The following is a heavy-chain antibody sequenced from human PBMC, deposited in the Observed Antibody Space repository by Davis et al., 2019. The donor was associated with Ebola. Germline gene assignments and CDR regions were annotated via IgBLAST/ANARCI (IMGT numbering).Heavy chain of an antibody. CDR3: ASEGYDFWSGYRYDY. CDR2: IYYSGST. CDR1: GGSISRGGSY. V-gene: IGHV4-31*03. Sequence: PSETLSLTCTVSGGSISRGGSYWTWIRQHPGKGLEWIGYIYYSGSTYYKPSLKSRVTISLDTSKNQFSLKLSSVTAADTAVYYCASEGYDFWSGYRYDYWGQGTLVTVSS. J-gene: IGHJ4*02. D-gene: IGHD3-3*01.